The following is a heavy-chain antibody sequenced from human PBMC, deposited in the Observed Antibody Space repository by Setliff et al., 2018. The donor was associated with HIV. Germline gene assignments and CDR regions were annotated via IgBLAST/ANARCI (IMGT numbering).Heavy chain of an antibody. D-gene: IGHD3-22*01. CDR1: GGSISNYY. V-gene: IGHV4-59*12. Sequence: PSETLSLTCTVSGGSISNYYWSWIRQPPGKGLEWIGYIYPIGSPDFPSGNTVYNPSFRSRVTLSLDTSKNQFSLKLSSVTAADTAVYYCARGRGRGRYDSSGYYSGYYYYYMDVWGKGTTVTVSS. J-gene: IGHJ6*03. CDR2: IYPIGSP. CDR3: ARGRGRGRYDSSGYYSGYYYYYMDV.